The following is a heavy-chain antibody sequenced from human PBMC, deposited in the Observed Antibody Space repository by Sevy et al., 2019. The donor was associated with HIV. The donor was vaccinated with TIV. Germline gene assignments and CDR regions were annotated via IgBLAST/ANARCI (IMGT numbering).Heavy chain of an antibody. V-gene: IGHV3-30-3*01. CDR1: GFTFSSYA. D-gene: IGHD5-12*01. CDR3: ARDLSPITVAGPDY. CDR2: ISYDGSNK. J-gene: IGHJ4*02. Sequence: GGSLRLSCAASGFTFSSYAMHWVRQAPGKGLEWVAVISYDGSNKYYADSVKGRFTISRDNSKNTLYLQMNSLRAEDTAMYYCARDLSPITVAGPDYWGQGTLVTVSS.